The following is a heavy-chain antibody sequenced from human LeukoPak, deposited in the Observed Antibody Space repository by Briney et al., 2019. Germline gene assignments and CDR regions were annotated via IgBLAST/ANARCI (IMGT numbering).Heavy chain of an antibody. D-gene: IGHD3-16*01. CDR2: IYYSGST. V-gene: IGHV4-39*01. Sequence: SETLSLTCIVSGVSISSGTYYWGWIRQPPGKGLEWIGNIYYSGSTYYNPSLKSRVTMSIDTSNNQFSLKLSSVTAADTAVYYCARYLGYYYYYMGVWGKGTTVTVSS. J-gene: IGHJ6*03. CDR3: ARYLGYYYYYMGV. CDR1: GVSISSGTYY.